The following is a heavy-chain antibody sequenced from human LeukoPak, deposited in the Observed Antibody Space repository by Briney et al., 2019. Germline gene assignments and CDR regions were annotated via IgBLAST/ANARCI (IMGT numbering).Heavy chain of an antibody. Sequence: PGGSLRLSCAASGFTFSSYWMSWVRQAPGKGLEWVANTNQDGSEKYYVDSVKGRFTISRDNAKNSLSLQMNSLRAEDTAVYYCAREDTYSRGWYGPDYWGQGTLVTVYS. D-gene: IGHD6-19*01. V-gene: IGHV3-7*01. J-gene: IGHJ4*02. CDR3: AREDTYSRGWYGPDY. CDR2: TNQDGSEK. CDR1: GFTFSSYW.